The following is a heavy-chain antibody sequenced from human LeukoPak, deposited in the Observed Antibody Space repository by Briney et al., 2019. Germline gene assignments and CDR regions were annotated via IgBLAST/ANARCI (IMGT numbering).Heavy chain of an antibody. CDR3: ARDPRTGEFDY. CDR1: GGSISSGDYY. V-gene: IGHV4-30-4*01. D-gene: IGHD7-27*01. CDR2: IYYSGST. Sequence: SETLSLTCTVSGGSISSGDYYWSWIRQPPGKGLEWIGYIYYSGSTYYNPSLKSRVTISVDTSKNQFSLKLSSVTAADTAVYHWARDPRTGEFDYWGQGTLVTVSS. J-gene: IGHJ4*02.